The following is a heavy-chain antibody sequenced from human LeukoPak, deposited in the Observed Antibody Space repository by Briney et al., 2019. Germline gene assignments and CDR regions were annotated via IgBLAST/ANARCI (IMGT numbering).Heavy chain of an antibody. CDR3: VRGGGSFDS. D-gene: IGHD3-16*01. J-gene: IGHJ4*02. CDR1: GFTFRDYW. V-gene: IGHV3-7*04. CDR2: IKYDGSDK. Sequence: PGGSLRLSCEASGFTFRDYWMTWVRQAPGKGLEWVANIKYDGSDKRYVDSVKGRFTVSRDNANNSLYLQMNSLRAEDTAVYYCVRGGGSFDSWGQGTLVTVSS.